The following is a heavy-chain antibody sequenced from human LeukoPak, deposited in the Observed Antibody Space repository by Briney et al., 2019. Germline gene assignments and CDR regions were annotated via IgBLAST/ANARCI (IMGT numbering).Heavy chain of an antibody. V-gene: IGHV3-30-3*01. CDR3: ARDGSYYDFDY. CDR2: ISYDGSNK. D-gene: IGHD3-10*01. J-gene: IGHJ4*02. CDR1: GFTFSTYA. Sequence: PGGSLRLSCAASGFTFSTYAMHWVRQAPGKGLEWVTVISYDGSNKYYADSVKGRFTISRDNSKNTLYLQMNSLRAEDTAVYYCARDGSYYDFDYWGQGTLVTVSP.